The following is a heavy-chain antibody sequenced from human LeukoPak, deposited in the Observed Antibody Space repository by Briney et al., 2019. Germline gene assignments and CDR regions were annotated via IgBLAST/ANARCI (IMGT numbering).Heavy chain of an antibody. V-gene: IGHV3-23*01. CDR1: GFTFSSYA. CDR2: VSGSGGST. Sequence: TGGSLRLSCAASGFTFSSYAMSWVRQAPGEGLEWVSTVSGSGGSTYSADSVKGRFTISRDNSKNTPYLQLNSLRAEDTAIYYCAKGRGWLQFFGNWGQGTLVTVSS. D-gene: IGHD5-24*01. J-gene: IGHJ4*02. CDR3: AKGRGWLQFFGN.